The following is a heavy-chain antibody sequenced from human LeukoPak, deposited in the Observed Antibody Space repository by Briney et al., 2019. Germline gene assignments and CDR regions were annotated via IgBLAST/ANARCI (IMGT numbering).Heavy chain of an antibody. J-gene: IGHJ4*02. CDR1: GGSISSSNW. Sequence: PSETLSLTCTVSGGSISSSNWWTWVRQPPGKGLEWIGEIYHSGSTNYNPSLKSRVTISVDKSENQFSLKLSSVTAADTAIYYCARAGGSSDYWGQGTLVTVSS. CDR3: ARAGGSSDY. D-gene: IGHD2-15*01. CDR2: IYHSGST. V-gene: IGHV4-4*02.